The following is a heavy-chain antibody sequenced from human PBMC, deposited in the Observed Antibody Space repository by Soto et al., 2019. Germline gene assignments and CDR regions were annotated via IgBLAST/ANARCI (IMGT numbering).Heavy chain of an antibody. Sequence: LGESLKISCETSGYSFTSYWIGWVRQMPGKGLEWMGIIYPGDSDTRYSPSFQGQVTISADKSISTAYLQWSSLKASDTAMYYCASQEMATKNVDAFDIWGQGTMVTVSS. CDR1: GYSFTSYW. J-gene: IGHJ3*02. V-gene: IGHV5-51*01. D-gene: IGHD5-12*01. CDR2: IYPGDSDT. CDR3: ASQEMATKNVDAFDI.